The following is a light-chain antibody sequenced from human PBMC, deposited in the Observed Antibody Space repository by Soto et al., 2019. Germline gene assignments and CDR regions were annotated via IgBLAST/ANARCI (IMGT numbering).Light chain of an antibody. CDR2: GAS. J-gene: IGKJ3*01. V-gene: IGKV3-20*01. CDR1: QSVSSSY. CDR3: QQYGSSLFT. Sequence: EIVLTQSPGTLSLSPGERATLSCMSSQSVSSSYLAWYQQNPGQAPRLLIYGASSRATGIPDRFSGSGSGADFTLTISRLEPEDLAVYYGQQYGSSLFTFGPGTKVDIQ.